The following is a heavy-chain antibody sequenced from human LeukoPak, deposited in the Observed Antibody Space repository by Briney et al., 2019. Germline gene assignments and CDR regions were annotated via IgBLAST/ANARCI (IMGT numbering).Heavy chain of an antibody. CDR3: ARHIPPAAVTGGVGWCDP. V-gene: IGHV4-61*02. CDR2: LDTSGRA. CDR1: GGSISSGTYY. Sequence: SETLSLTCTVSGGSISSGTYYWSWIRQPAGKGLEWIGRLDTSGRANYNPSLKSRVTISVDRSKNQFSLKLSSVTAADTAVYYCARHIPPAAVTGGVGWCDPWGQGTLVTVSS. D-gene: IGHD6-19*01. J-gene: IGHJ5*02.